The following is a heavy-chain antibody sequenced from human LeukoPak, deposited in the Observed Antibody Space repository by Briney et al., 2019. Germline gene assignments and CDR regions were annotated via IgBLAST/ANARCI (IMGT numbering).Heavy chain of an antibody. CDR1: GFTFSSHA. CDR2: VSTSGATT. J-gene: IGHJ4*02. D-gene: IGHD6-13*01. V-gene: IGHV3-23*01. Sequence: GGSLRLSCAASGFTFSSHAMNWVRQAPGKGLEWVSTVSTSGATTYYADSVRGRFPISRDNFKNTVYLQMNSLRAEDTAVYYCAKDAGEGSGWYYFDYWGQGTLVTVSS. CDR3: AKDAGEGSGWYYFDY.